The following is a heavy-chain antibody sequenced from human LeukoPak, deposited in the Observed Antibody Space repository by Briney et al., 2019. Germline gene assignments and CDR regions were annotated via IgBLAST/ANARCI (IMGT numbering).Heavy chain of an antibody. CDR1: GGTFSSYA. Sequence: SSVTVSCKASGGTFSSYAISWVRQAPGQGLEWMGGIIPIFGTANYAQKFQGRVTITTDESTSTAYMELSSLRSEDTAVYYCARGAYSSSWYALFDYWGQGTLVTVSS. D-gene: IGHD6-13*01. CDR2: IIPIFGTA. J-gene: IGHJ4*02. CDR3: ARGAYSSSWYALFDY. V-gene: IGHV1-69*05.